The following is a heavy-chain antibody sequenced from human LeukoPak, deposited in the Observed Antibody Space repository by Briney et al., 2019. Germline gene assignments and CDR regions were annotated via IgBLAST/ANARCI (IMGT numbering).Heavy chain of an antibody. V-gene: IGHV3-49*03. CDR3: TSLPYDYGANHPDY. CDR2: ISSKAYGGTT. CDR1: GFTFGNYA. J-gene: IGHJ4*02. Sequence: GGSLRLSCTASGFTFGNYAMTWFRQAPGKGLEWVGFISSKAYGGTTEYAASVKGRFTISRDDSKSIAYLQMNSLKTEDTAVYYCTSLPYDYGANHPDYWGQGTLVTVSS. D-gene: IGHD4-23*01.